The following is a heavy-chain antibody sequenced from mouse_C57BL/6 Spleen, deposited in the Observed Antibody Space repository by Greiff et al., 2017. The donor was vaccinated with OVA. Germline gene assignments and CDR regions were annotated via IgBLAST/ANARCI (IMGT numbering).Heavy chain of an antibody. CDR3: ARGGLTGSDY. V-gene: IGHV1-82*01. J-gene: IGHJ2*01. CDR1: GYAFSSSW. CDR2: IYPGDGDT. D-gene: IGHD4-1*01. Sequence: VQLQQSGPELVKPGASVKISCKASGYAFSSSWMNWVKQRPGKGLEWIGRIYPGDGDTNYNAKFKGKATLTADKSSSTAYMQLSSLTSEDSAVYFCARGGLTGSDYWGQGTTLTVSS.